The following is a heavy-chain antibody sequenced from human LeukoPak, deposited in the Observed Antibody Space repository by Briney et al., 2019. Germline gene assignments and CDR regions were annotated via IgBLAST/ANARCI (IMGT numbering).Heavy chain of an antibody. CDR1: GFTVSSNY. V-gene: IGHV3-53*01. CDR2: IYSGGST. J-gene: IGHJ3*02. CDR3: ARSSSHAPGAFDI. D-gene: IGHD6-6*01. Sequence: GGSLRLSCAASGFTVSSNYMSWVRQAPGKGREWVSVIYSGGSTYYADSVKGRFTISRDNAKNSLYLQMNSLRAEDTAVYYCARSSSHAPGAFDIWGQGTMVTVSS.